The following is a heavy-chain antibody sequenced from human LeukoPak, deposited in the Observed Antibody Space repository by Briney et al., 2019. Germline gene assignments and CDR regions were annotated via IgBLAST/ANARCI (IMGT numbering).Heavy chain of an antibody. V-gene: IGHV3-23*01. CDR2: ISGSGGST. J-gene: IGHJ4*02. D-gene: IGHD2-21*02. CDR1: GFTFSSYA. Sequence: GGSLRLSCAASGFTFSSYAMSWVRQAPGKGLEWVSVISGSGGSTYYADSVKGRFTISRDNAKNSLYLQMNSLRAEDTAVYYCARDGFPYCGGDCYPDYWGQGTLVTVSS. CDR3: ARDGFPYCGGDCYPDY.